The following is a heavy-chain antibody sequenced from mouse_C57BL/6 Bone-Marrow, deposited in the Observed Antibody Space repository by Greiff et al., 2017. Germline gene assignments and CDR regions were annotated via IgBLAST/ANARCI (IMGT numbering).Heavy chain of an antibody. CDR3: ARLGDYPWFAY. J-gene: IGHJ3*01. V-gene: IGHV1-22*01. D-gene: IGHD2-4*01. Sequence: EVQLQESGPELVKPGASVKMSCKASGYTFTDYNMHWVKQSHGKSLEWIGYITPNNGGTSYNQKFKGKATLTVNKSSSTAYMELRSLTSEDAAFYYCARLGDYPWFAYWGQGTLVTVSA. CDR2: ITPNNGGT. CDR1: GYTFTDYN.